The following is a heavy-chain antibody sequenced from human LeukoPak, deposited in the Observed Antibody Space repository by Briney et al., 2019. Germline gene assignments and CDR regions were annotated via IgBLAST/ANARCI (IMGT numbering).Heavy chain of an antibody. D-gene: IGHD5-12*01. CDR3: ARAGSGYSFDY. CDR1: GGSISSYY. Sequence: SSETLSLTCTVSGGSISSYYWSWIRQPPGKGLEWIGYLYYSGSTNYNPSLKSRVTISVDTSKNQFSLKLSSVTAADTAVYYCARAGSGYSFDYWGQGTLVTVSS. J-gene: IGHJ4*02. V-gene: IGHV4-59*01. CDR2: LYYSGST.